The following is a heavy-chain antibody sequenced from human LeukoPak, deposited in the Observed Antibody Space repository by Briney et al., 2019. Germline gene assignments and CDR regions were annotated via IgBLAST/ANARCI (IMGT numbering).Heavy chain of an antibody. V-gene: IGHV3-72*01. CDR3: TRGDGWSFDY. J-gene: IGHJ4*02. Sequence: GGSLRLSCAASGFIFSDCYIDWVRQAPGKGLEWLGRSRNRAHNYMTEYAASAKDRFTISRDESQKSLFLQMYNLGTEDTAVYYCTRGDGWSFDYWGQGTLVTVSS. CDR1: GFIFSDCY. D-gene: IGHD6-19*01. CDR2: SRNRAHNYMT.